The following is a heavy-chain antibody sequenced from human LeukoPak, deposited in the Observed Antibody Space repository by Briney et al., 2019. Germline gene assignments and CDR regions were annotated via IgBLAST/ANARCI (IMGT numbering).Heavy chain of an antibody. CDR1: GGTFSSYA. J-gene: IGHJ4*02. V-gene: IGHV1-69*04. Sequence: ASVKVSCKASGGTFSSYAISWVRQAPGQGLEWMGRIIPILGIANYAQKLQGRVTMTTDTSTSTAYMELRSLRSDDTAVYYCARCRSCGGYGSGEFDYWGQGTLVTVSS. CDR2: IIPILGIA. CDR3: ARCRSCGGYGSGEFDY. D-gene: IGHD3-10*01.